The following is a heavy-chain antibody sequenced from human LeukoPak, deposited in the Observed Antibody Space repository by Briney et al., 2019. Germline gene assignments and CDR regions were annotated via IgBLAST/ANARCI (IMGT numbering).Heavy chain of an antibody. D-gene: IGHD2-2*01. CDR3: ARVSQVVIPTAAFDY. V-gene: IGHV3-30*03. CDR2: ISFDGSRR. J-gene: IGHJ4*02. Sequence: GGSLRLSCAASGFTFSDSGMHWVRQAPGKGLEWVAIISFDGSRRFYADSVRGRFTVSRDNSKNTLFLQMDSLSADDTGVYYCARVSQVVIPTAAFDYWGQGTLVTVSS. CDR1: GFTFSDSG.